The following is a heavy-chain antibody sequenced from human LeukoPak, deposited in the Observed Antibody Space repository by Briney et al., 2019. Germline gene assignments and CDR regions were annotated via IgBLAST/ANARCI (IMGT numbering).Heavy chain of an antibody. J-gene: IGHJ3*02. V-gene: IGHV4-39*07. CDR1: GGSTSSSSYY. CDR2: IYYSGST. Sequence: PSETLSLTCTVSGGSTSSSSYYWGWIRQPPGKGLEWIGSIYYSGSTYYNPSLKSRVTISVDTSKNQFSLKLSSVTAADTAVYYCARIVEGAFDIWGQGTMVTVSS. D-gene: IGHD1-26*01. CDR3: ARIVEGAFDI.